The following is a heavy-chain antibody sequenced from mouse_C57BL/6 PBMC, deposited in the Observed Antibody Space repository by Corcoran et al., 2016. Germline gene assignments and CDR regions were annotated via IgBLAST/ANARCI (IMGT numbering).Heavy chain of an antibody. CDR3: ARGPWDY. CDR1: GYTFTDYY. J-gene: IGHJ4*01. Sequence: EVQLQQSGPELVKPGASVKISCKASGYTFTDYYMNWVKQSHGKSLEWIGDINPNNGGTSYNQKFKGKATLTVDKSSSTAYMELRSLTSEDSAVYYCARGPWDYWGQGTSVTVSS. V-gene: IGHV1-26*01. CDR2: INPNNGGT.